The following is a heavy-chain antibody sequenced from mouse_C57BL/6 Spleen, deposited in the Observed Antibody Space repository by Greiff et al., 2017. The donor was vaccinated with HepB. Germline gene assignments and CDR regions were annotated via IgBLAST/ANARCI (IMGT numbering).Heavy chain of an antibody. CDR2: IDPSDSYT. D-gene: IGHD1-1*01. CDR3: ARNYGSSLGFAY. Sequence: QVQLKQPGAELVMPGASVKLSCKASGYTFTSYWMHWVKQRPGQGLEWIGEIDPSDSYTNYNQKFKGKSTLTVDKSSSTAYMQLSSLTSEDSAVYYCARNYGSSLGFAYWGQGTLVTVSA. CDR1: GYTFTSYW. J-gene: IGHJ3*01. V-gene: IGHV1-69*01.